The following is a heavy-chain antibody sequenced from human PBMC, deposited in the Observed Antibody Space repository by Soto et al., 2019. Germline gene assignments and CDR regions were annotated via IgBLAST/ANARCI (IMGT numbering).Heavy chain of an antibody. D-gene: IGHD3-9*01. J-gene: IGHJ4*02. CDR1: GGSISSGGYY. CDR3: ARLRDILTGYYNFDY. CDR2: IYYGGST. Sequence: PSETLSLTCTVSGGSISSGGYYWGWIRQPPGKGLEWIGSIYYGGSTYYNPSLKSRVTISVDTSKNQFSLKLSSVTAADTAVYYCARLRDILTGYYNFDYWGQGTLVTVSS. V-gene: IGHV4-39*01.